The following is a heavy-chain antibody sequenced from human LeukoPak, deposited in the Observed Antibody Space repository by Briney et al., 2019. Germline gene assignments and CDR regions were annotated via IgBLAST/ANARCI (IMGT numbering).Heavy chain of an antibody. CDR3: AKRRTCSGGSCYGGFDP. J-gene: IGHJ5*02. D-gene: IGHD2-15*01. V-gene: IGHV3-21*04. CDR1: GFTFSDYT. Sequence: GGSLRLSCAASGFTFSDYTLNWVRQPPGKGLEWVSSITGDSTYIYYADSVKGRFTISRDNSKNTLYLQMNSLRAEDTALYYCAKRRTCSGGSCYGGFDPWGQGTLVTVSS. CDR2: ITGDSTYI.